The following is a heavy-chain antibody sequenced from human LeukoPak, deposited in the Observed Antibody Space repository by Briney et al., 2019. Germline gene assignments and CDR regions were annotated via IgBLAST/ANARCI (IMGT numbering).Heavy chain of an antibody. CDR3: ARALGTVAIFDY. J-gene: IGHJ4*02. D-gene: IGHD5-12*01. V-gene: IGHV3-30-3*01. Sequence: GRSLRLSCAASGFTFSSYAMHWVRQAPGKGLEWVAVISYDGSNKYYADSVKGRFTISRDNSKNTLYLQMNSLRAEDTAVYYCARALGTVAIFDYWGQGTLVTVSS. CDR2: ISYDGSNK. CDR1: GFTFSSYA.